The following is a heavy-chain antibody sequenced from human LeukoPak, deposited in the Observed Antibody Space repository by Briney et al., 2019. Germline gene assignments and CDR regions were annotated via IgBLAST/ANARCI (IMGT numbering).Heavy chain of an antibody. CDR3: ARFEGDYYYGMDV. CDR1: GGSISSYY. CDR2: IYYSGST. J-gene: IGHJ6*02. D-gene: IGHD3-16*01. V-gene: IGHV4-59*01. Sequence: PSETLSLTCTVSGGSISSYYWSWIRQPPGKGLEWIGYIYYSGSTNYNPSLKSRVTISVDTSKNQFSLKLSSVTAADTAVYYCARFEGDYYYGMDVWGQGTTVTVSS.